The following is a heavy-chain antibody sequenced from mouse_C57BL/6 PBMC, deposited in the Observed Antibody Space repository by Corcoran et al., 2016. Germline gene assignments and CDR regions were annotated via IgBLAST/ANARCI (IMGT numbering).Heavy chain of an antibody. CDR1: GYTFTTYG. D-gene: IGHD4-1*01. V-gene: IGHV9-3*01. CDR3: ARNWDLYFDY. CDR2: INTYSGVP. Sequence: QIQLVQSGPELKKPGETVKISCKASGYTFTTYGMSWVKQAPGKGLKWMGWINTYSGVPTYADDFKGRFAFSLETSASTAYLQINNLKNEDTATYFCARNWDLYFDYWGQGTTLTVSS. J-gene: IGHJ2*01.